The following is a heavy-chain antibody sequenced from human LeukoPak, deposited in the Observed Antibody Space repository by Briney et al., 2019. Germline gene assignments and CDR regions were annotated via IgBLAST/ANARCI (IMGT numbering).Heavy chain of an antibody. CDR2: INHSGST. J-gene: IGHJ4*02. CDR1: GGSFSGYY. Sequence: KPLETLSLTCAVYGGSFSGYYWSWIRQPPGKGLEWIGEINHSGSTNYNPSLKSRVTISVDTSKNQFSLKLSSVTAADTAVYYCARANYYDSSGYSYWGQGTLVTVSS. V-gene: IGHV4-34*01. D-gene: IGHD3-22*01. CDR3: ARANYYDSSGYSY.